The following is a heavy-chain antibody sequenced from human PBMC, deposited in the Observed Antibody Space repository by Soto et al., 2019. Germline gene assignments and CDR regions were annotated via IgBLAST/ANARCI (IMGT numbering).Heavy chain of an antibody. CDR3: ARRYGYSFAY. Sequence: SETLSLTCTVSGGSISSYYRSWIRQPPGKGLEWIGYIYYSGSTNYNPSLKSRVTISVDTSKNQLSLKLSSVTAADTAAYYCARRYGYSFAYGGQGTLVTGSS. CDR1: GGSISSYY. J-gene: IGHJ4*02. V-gene: IGHV4-59*08. CDR2: IYYSGST. D-gene: IGHD5-18*01.